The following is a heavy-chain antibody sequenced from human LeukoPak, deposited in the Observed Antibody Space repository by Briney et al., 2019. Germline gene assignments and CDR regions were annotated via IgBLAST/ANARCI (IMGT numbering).Heavy chain of an antibody. D-gene: IGHD3-10*01. CDR2: INHSGST. CDR3: ARRFVVRGVISD. J-gene: IGHJ4*02. Sequence: SETLSLTCAVYGGSFSGYYWSWLSQPPGKRLEWIGEINHSGSTNYNPSLKSRVTISVDTSKNQFSLKLSSVTAADTAVYYSARRFVVRGVISDWGQGTPVTVSS. CDR1: GGSFSGYY. V-gene: IGHV4-34*01.